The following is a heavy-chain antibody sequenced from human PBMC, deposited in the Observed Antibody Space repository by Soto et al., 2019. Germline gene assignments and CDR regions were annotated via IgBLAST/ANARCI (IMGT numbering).Heavy chain of an antibody. V-gene: IGHV1-24*01. CDR3: ATDLGVALAPLSIFYFQQ. Sequence: GASVKVSCKVSGYSLNELCMHWVRQPPGKGLEWIGGFDPEEGKMIYAQNFQGRVTMTEDTSTDTAYMELNSLTSEDTAIYYCATDLGVALAPLSIFYFQQWGQGTVVTVSS. D-gene: IGHD3-3*02. CDR1: GYSLNELC. J-gene: IGHJ1*01. CDR2: FDPEEGKM.